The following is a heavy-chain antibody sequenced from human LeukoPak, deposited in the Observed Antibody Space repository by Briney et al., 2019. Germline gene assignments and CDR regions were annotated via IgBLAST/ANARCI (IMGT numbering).Heavy chain of an antibody. Sequence: SVKVSCKASGYTFTSNYIHWVRQAPGQGLEWMGGIIPIFGTANYAQKFQGRVTITADESTSTAYMELSSLRSEDTAVYYCARVEYYDFWSGLGLWGQGTLVTVSS. CDR2: IIPIFGTA. CDR1: GYTFTSNY. CDR3: ARVEYYDFWSGLGL. V-gene: IGHV1-69*13. D-gene: IGHD3-3*01. J-gene: IGHJ4*02.